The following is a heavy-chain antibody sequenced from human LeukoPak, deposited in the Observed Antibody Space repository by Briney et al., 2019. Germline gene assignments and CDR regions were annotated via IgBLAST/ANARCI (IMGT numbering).Heavy chain of an antibody. J-gene: IGHJ4*02. D-gene: IGHD6-6*01. V-gene: IGHV3-53*01. CDR3: ARAPERGGHSSSPDY. CDR1: GFTVSSNY. Sequence: PGGSLRLSCAASGFTVSSNYMNWVRQAPGKGLEWVSVIYISGDTYYADSVKGRFTISRDNSKNTLYLQMNSLRADDTAVYYCARAPERGGHSSSPDYWGQGTPVTVSS. CDR2: IYISGDT.